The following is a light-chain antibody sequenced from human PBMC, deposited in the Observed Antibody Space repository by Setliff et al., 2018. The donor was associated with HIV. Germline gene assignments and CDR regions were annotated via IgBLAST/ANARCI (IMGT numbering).Light chain of an antibody. CDR3: CSYTSSSTSV. CDR2: EGS. Sequence: QSALTQPASVSGSPGQSITISCTGTSSDVGSYNLVSWYQQHPGKAPKLMIYEGSKRPSGVSNRFSGSKSGNTASLTISGLQAEDEADYYCCSYTSSSTSVFGTGTKVTVL. J-gene: IGLJ1*01. CDR1: SSDVGSYNL. V-gene: IGLV2-14*02.